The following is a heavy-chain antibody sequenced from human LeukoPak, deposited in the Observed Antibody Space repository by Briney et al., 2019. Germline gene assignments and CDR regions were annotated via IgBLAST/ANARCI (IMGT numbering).Heavy chain of an antibody. CDR2: ISYDGSNK. V-gene: IGHV3-30-3*01. CDR3: AKAPNWFDP. Sequence: GRSLRLSCAASGFTFSRYAMHWVRQAPGKGLEWVAVISYDGSNKYYADSVKGRFTISRDNSKNTLYLQMNSLRAEDTAVYYCAKAPNWFDPWGQATLVTVSS. J-gene: IGHJ5*02. CDR1: GFTFSRYA.